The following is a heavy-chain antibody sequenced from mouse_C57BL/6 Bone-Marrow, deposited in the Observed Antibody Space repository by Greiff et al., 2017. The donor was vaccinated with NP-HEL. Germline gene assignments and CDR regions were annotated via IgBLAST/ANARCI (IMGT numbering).Heavy chain of an antibody. J-gene: IGHJ3*01. V-gene: IGHV1-69*01. CDR3: ARKGGLRRRGFAY. CDR1: GYTFTSYW. CDR2: IDPSDSYT. D-gene: IGHD2-4*01. Sequence: QVQLQQPGAELVMPGASVKLSCKASGYTFTSYWMHWVKQRPGQGLEWIGEIDPSDSYTNYNQKFKGKSTLTVDKSSSTAYMQLSSLASADSAVYYSARKGGLRRRGFAYWGQGTLVTVSA.